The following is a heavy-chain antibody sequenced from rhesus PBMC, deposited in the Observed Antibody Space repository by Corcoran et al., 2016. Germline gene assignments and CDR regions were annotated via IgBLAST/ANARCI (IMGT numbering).Heavy chain of an antibody. D-gene: IGHD5-30*01. CDR3: ARGRGQSGYSLDY. J-gene: IGHJ4*01. CDR2: MGGISGSNA. V-gene: IGHV4-127*01. CDR1: GYSLSSGYG. Sequence: QVQLQESGPGLVKSSETLSLTCAVSGYSLSSGYGWIWIRQPPGTGLEWIGYMGGISGSNANYNPSLKSRVTLSVDTSNNPLSLKLTSVTAADTAVYYCARGRGQSGYSLDYWGQGVLVTVSS.